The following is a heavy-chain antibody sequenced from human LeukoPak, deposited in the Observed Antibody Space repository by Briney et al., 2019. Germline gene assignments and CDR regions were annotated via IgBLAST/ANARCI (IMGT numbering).Heavy chain of an antibody. J-gene: IGHJ4*02. D-gene: IGHD2/OR15-2a*01. CDR2: IYSGGST. CDR3: GGVYYSAPNY. CDR1: GFTDYSNY. V-gene: IGHV3-66*01. Sequence: PGGSVTLTCAASGFTDYSNYMRGVGPAPGRGRVWDSLIYSGGSTYQPDSEKGRFTICRDNSKNTLYVQMNSLRPEDTAVYYCGGVYYSAPNYWGRGTLVTVPS.